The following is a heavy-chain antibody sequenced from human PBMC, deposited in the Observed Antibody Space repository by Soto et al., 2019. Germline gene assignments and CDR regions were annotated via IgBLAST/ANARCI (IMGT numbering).Heavy chain of an antibody. V-gene: IGHV4-38-2*01. CDR3: AGMPYTSGLRFDP. CDR1: GDSIIGIYH. Sequence: SETLSLTCAVSGDSIIGIYHWAWIRQSPGRGLEWIASIYHTGTTYYTPSLESRVTISVDTSKNQFSLRLSSVTAADSAVYFCAGMPYTSGLRFDPWGPGTLVTVSS. CDR2: IYHTGTT. D-gene: IGHD6-19*01. J-gene: IGHJ5*02.